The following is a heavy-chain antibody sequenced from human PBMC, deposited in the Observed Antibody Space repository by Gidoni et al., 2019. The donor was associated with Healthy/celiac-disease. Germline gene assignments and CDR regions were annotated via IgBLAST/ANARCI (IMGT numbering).Heavy chain of an antibody. V-gene: IGHV3-74*01. CDR3: ARVGAAYYYDSSGYYDY. CDR2: INSDGSST. J-gene: IGHJ4*02. CDR1: GFTFSSHW. D-gene: IGHD3-22*01. Sequence: EVQLVESGGGLVQPGGSLGLSCAASGFTFSSHWMHWVRQAPGKGLVWVSRINSDGSSTSYADSVKGRFTISRDNAKNTLYLQMNSLRAEDTAVYYCARVGAAYYYDSSGYYDYWGQGTLVTVSS.